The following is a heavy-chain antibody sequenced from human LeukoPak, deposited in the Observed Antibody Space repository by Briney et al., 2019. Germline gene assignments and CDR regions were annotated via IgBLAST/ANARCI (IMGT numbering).Heavy chain of an antibody. V-gene: IGHV3-23*01. Sequence: GGSLRLSCAASGFTFSNYAMSWARQAPGKGLEWFSTISGSAGFTYYADSVKGRFTISRDNSKNTLYLQMNSLRAEDTAVYYCAKDLDILTGYYIDYWGQGTLVTVSS. CDR2: ISGSAGFT. D-gene: IGHD3-9*01. CDR1: GFTFSNYA. CDR3: AKDLDILTGYYIDY. J-gene: IGHJ4*02.